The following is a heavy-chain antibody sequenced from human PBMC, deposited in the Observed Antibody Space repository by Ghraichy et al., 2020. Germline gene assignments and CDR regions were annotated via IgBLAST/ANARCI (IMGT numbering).Heavy chain of an antibody. V-gene: IGHV3-49*03. CDR2: IRSKAYGGTT. D-gene: IGHD3-22*01. Sequence: GGSLRLSCTASGFTFGDYAMSWFRQAPGKGLEWVGFIRSKAYGGTTEYAASVKGRFTISRDDSKSIAYLQMNSLKTEDTAVYYCTRDGGFDEYYYDSSPDYWGQGTLVTVSS. J-gene: IGHJ4*02. CDR3: TRDGGFDEYYYDSSPDY. CDR1: GFTFGDYA.